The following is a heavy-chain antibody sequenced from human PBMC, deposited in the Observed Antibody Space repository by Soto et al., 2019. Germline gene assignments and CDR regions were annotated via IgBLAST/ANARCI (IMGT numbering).Heavy chain of an antibody. CDR1: GGSISSGDYY. J-gene: IGHJ4*02. CDR3: ARAPKVSGSSQTRPDF. D-gene: IGHD6-6*01. Sequence: SETLSLTCTVSGGSISSGDYYWSWIRQPPGKGLEWIGYIYYSGSTYYNPSLKSRVTISVDTSKNQFSLKLSSVTAADTAVYYCARAPKVSGSSQTRPDFRGQGALVTVSS. CDR2: IYYSGST. V-gene: IGHV4-30-4*01.